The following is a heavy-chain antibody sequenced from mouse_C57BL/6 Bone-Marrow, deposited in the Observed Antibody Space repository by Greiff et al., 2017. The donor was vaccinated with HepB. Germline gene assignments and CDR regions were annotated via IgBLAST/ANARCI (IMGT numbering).Heavy chain of an antibody. J-gene: IGHJ4*01. D-gene: IGHD4-1*01. V-gene: IGHV5-16*01. CDR3: ARVPNPYAMDY. Sequence: DVHLVESEGGLVQPGSSMKLSCTASGFTFSDYYMAWVRQVPEKGLEWVANINYDGSSTYYLDSLKSRFIISRDNAKNILYLQMSSLKSEDTATYYCARVPNPYAMDYWGQGTSVTVSS. CDR1: GFTFSDYY. CDR2: INYDGSST.